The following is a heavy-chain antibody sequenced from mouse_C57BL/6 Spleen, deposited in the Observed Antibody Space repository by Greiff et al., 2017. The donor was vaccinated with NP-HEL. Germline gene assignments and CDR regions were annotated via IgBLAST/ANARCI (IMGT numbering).Heavy chain of an antibody. Sequence: VKLMESGAELAKPGASVKLSCKASGYTFTSYWMHWVKQRPGQGLEWIGYINPSSGYTKYNQKFKDKATLTADKSSSTAYMQLSSLTYEDSAVYYCARSYYSNYYAMDYWGQGTSVTVSS. CDR1: GYTFTSYW. D-gene: IGHD2-5*01. J-gene: IGHJ4*01. CDR3: ARSYYSNYYAMDY. V-gene: IGHV1-7*01. CDR2: INPSSGYT.